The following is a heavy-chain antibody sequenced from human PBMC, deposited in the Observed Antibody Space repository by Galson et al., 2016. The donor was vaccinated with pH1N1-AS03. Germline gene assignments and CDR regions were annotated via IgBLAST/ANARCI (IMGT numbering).Heavy chain of an antibody. V-gene: IGHV1-18*04. CDR1: GSTFTSYG. CDR3: ARAAGELLSSSDY. Sequence: QSGAEVTKPGASVKVSCKASGSTFTSYGITWVRQAPGQGLEWMGRISAHNGYTKYAQKLQGRVTMTTDTSTSTAYMELRSLRSDDTAVCYCARAAGELLSSSDYWGQGTLVTVSS. CDR2: ISAHNGYT. J-gene: IGHJ4*02. D-gene: IGHD1-26*01.